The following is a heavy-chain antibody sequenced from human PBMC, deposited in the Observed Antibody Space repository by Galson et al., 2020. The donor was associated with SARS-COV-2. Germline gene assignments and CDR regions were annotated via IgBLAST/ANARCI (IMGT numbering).Heavy chain of an antibody. J-gene: IGHJ6*02. V-gene: IGHV1-24*01. CDR3: ATLRVSTGTILHYYYGMDV. D-gene: IGHD1-7*01. CDR2: FDPEDGET. Sequence: ASVKVSCKVSGYTLTELSMHWVRQAHGKGLEWMGGFDPEDGETIYAQKFQGRVTMTEDTSTDTAYMELSSLRSEDTAVYYCATLRVSTGTILHYYYGMDVWGQGTTVTVSS. CDR1: GYTLTELS.